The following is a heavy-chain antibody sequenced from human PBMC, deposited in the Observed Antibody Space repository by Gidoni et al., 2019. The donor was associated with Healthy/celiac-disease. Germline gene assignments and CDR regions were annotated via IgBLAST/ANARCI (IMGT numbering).Heavy chain of an antibody. Sequence: QVTLKESGPVLVKPTETLTLTCTVSGFYLSNARMGVSWIRQPPGKALEWLAHIFSNDEKSSSTSLKSRLTISKDTSKSQVVLTMTNMDPVDTATYYCARMEAANPYSSSWYSSDYYYYGMDVWGQGTTVTVSS. CDR3: ARMEAANPYSSSWYSSDYYYYGMDV. V-gene: IGHV2-26*01. CDR1: GFYLSNARMG. D-gene: IGHD6-13*01. CDR2: IFSNDEK. J-gene: IGHJ6*02.